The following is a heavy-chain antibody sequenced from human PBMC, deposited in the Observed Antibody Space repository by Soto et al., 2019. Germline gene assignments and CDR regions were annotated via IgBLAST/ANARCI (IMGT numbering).Heavy chain of an antibody. CDR3: ARGRGIIRPMIYYYYGMHV. Sequence: PSETLSLTCAVYGGSFSGYYWSWIRQPPGKGLEWIGEINHSGSTNYNPSLKSRATISVDTSKNQFSLKLSSVTAADTAVYYWARGRGIIRPMIYYYYGMHVSGQATTLTVSS. CDR2: INHSGST. CDR1: GGSFSGYY. J-gene: IGHJ6*02. V-gene: IGHV4-34*01. D-gene: IGHD1-20*01.